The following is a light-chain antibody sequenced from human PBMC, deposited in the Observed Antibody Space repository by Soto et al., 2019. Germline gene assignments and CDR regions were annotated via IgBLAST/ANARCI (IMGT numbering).Light chain of an antibody. CDR1: TGAVTSGHY. CDR3: LLSYSGARSYDV. CDR2: DTS. Sequence: QAVVTQEPSLTVSPGGTVTLTCGSSTGAVTSGHYPYWFQQKPGQAPRTLIYDTSNKHSWTPARFSGSLLGGKAALTLSGAQPEDEAEYYCLLSYSGARSYDVFGTGTQLTVL. V-gene: IGLV7-46*01. J-gene: IGLJ1*01.